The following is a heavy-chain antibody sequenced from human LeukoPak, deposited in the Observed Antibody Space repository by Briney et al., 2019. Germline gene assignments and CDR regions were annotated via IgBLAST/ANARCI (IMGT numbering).Heavy chain of an antibody. D-gene: IGHD3-3*01. CDR3: ARDPTITIFGVNYFDY. J-gene: IGHJ4*02. V-gene: IGHV1-46*01. CDR2: INPSGGST. CDR1: GFTFSSYG. Sequence: GGSLRLSCAASGFTFSSYGMHWVRQAPGQGLEWMGIINPSGGSTSYAQKFQGRVTMTRDTSTSTVYMELSSLRSEDTAVYYCARDPTITIFGVNYFDYWGQGTLVTVSS.